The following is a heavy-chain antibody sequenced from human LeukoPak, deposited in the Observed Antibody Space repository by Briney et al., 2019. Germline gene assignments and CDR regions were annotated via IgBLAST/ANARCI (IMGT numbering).Heavy chain of an antibody. CDR2: MNPNSGNT. J-gene: IGHJ6*03. CDR1: GYTFTSYD. CDR3: ARGIGLERGYYYYMDV. V-gene: IGHV1-8*03. Sequence: GASVKVSCKASGYTFTSYDINWVRQATGQGLEWMGWMNPNSGNTGYAQKFQGGVTITRNTSISTAYMELSSLRSEDTAVYYCARGIGLERGYYYYMDVWGKGTTVTVSS. D-gene: IGHD1-1*01.